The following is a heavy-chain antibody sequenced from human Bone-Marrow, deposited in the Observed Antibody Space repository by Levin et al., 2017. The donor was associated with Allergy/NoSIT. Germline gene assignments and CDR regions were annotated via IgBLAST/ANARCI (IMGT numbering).Heavy chain of an antibody. CDR3: AREGSGFYEYYYMDV. J-gene: IGHJ6*03. CDR2: IIPMFGTA. D-gene: IGHD3-3*01. Sequence: SVKVSCKASGGTFGSFAVSWVRQAPGQGLEWMGGIIPMFGTAKYAQKFQGRVTVTADKSTSTAYMELSSLRSEDTAVYYCAREGSGFYEYYYMDVWGKGTTVTVSS. CDR1: GGTFGSFA. V-gene: IGHV1-69*06.